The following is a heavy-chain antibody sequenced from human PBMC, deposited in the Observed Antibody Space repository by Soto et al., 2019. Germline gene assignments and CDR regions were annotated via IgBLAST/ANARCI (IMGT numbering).Heavy chain of an antibody. CDR2: INAGNGHT. Sequence: QVQLVQSGAEEKKPGASVKVSCKASGYTFTSYAMHWVRQAPGQRLEWMGWINAGNGHTKYSQKFQGRVTITRDKSASTAYMELSSLRSEDTAVYYSARPGSGWDYWGQGTLVTVSS. J-gene: IGHJ4*02. CDR1: GYTFTSYA. CDR3: ARPGSGWDY. D-gene: IGHD6-19*01. V-gene: IGHV1-3*05.